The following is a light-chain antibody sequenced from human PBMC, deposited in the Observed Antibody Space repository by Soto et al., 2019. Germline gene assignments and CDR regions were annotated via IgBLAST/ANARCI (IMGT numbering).Light chain of an antibody. CDR1: HSISTN. CDR3: QQYNSWPT. CDR2: GAS. V-gene: IGKV3-15*01. Sequence: EIIMTQSPATLSVSLGEGATLSCRTSHSISTNLAWYQHKRGQSPRLLVYGASTRATGVPARFSGSGSGAEFTLSNSSLQSEDFAVYYWQQYNSWPTFGGGTKVEIK. J-gene: IGKJ4*01.